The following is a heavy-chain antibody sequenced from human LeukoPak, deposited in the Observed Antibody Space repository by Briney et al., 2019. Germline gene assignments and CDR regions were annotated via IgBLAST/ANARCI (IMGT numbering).Heavy chain of an antibody. V-gene: IGHV1-69*05. Sequence: GASVKVSCKASGGTFSSYAISWVRQAPGQGLEWMGAIIPIFGTANYAQKFQGRVTITTDESTSTAYMELSSLRSEDTAVYYCARGWIQLWRFDYWGQGTLVTVSS. D-gene: IGHD5-18*01. CDR3: ARGWIQLWRFDY. J-gene: IGHJ4*02. CDR2: IIPIFGTA. CDR1: GGTFSSYA.